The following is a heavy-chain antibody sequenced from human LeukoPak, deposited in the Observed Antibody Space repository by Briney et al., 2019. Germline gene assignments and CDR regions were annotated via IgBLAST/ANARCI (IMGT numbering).Heavy chain of an antibody. J-gene: IGHJ5*02. V-gene: IGHV1-2*06. CDR1: GYSFTGSY. D-gene: IGHD5-18*01. Sequence: ASVKVSCKVSGYSFTGSYMHWVRQAPGRGLEWMGRINPNTGGTLYAQSFQGRVTMTRDTSIITVYVELTRLTSDDTAVYYCTREEDTALVTDWFDPWGQGTLVTVSS. CDR3: TREEDTALVTDWFDP. CDR2: INPNTGGT.